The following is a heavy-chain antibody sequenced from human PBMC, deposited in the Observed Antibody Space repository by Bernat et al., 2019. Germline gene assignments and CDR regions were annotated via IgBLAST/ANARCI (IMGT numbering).Heavy chain of an antibody. CDR2: IIPILGIA. V-gene: IGHV1-69*02. D-gene: IGHD4-17*01. J-gene: IGHJ1*01. CDR3: ARSRDGYDYGDLEYFQH. CDR1: GGTFSSYT. Sequence: QVQLVQSGAEVKKPGSSVKVSCKASGGTFSSYTISWVRQAPGQGLEWMGRIIPILGIANYAQKFQGRVTITADKSTSTAYMELSSLRSEDTAVYYCARSRDGYDYGDLEYFQHWGQGTLVTVSS.